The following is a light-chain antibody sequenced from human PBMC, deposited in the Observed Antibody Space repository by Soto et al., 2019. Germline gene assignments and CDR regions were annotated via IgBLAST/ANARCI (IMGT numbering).Light chain of an antibody. Sequence: IVLTQSLATLSLSTGWRANRYCRASQSLINFVAWYQHKPGQPPRLLIYDASKRATGIPTRFSGSGSGTDFTLTISSLQPEDFAVYYCQKRSNWPDAFGKGTRLEIK. CDR2: DAS. CDR1: QSLINF. J-gene: IGKJ5*01. CDR3: QKRSNWPDA. V-gene: IGKV3-11*01.